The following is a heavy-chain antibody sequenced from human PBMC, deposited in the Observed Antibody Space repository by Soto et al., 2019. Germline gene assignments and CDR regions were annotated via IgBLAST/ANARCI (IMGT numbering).Heavy chain of an antibody. CDR3: PRGDSNSWSDY. J-gene: IGHJ4*02. CDR2: ISYDGTNK. CDR1: GFTFRSYS. Sequence: PGGSLRLSCAASGFTFRSYSMDWVRQAPGKGLEWVAFISYDGTNKYYADSVKGRFTISRDNSKNTLSLQMNSLRAEDTAVYYWPRGDSNSWSDYWGQGTLGTVSS. D-gene: IGHD6-13*01. V-gene: IGHV3-30*01.